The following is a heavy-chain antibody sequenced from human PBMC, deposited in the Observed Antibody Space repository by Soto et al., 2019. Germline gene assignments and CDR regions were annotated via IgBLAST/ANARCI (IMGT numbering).Heavy chain of an antibody. CDR3: ARSRASYRVSYYYYYMDV. CDR1: GFTFSSYS. Sequence: GGSLRLSCAASGFTFSSYSMNWVRQAPGKGLEWVSSISSSSSYIYYADSVKGRFTISRDNAKNSLYLQMNSLRAEDTAVYYCARSRASYRVSYYYYYMDVWGKGTTVTVSS. CDR2: ISSSSSYI. J-gene: IGHJ6*03. V-gene: IGHV3-21*01. D-gene: IGHD3-16*02.